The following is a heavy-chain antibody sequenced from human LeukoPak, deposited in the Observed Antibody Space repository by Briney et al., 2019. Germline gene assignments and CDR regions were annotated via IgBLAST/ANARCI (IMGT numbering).Heavy chain of an antibody. Sequence: SSQTLSLTCSVSGGSITSGSYYWSWIRQPAGKGLEWIGRIYTGGTTNYNPSLQSRVTISVDTSKNQFSLKLSSVTAADTAVYYCARGNLVRGYLDDFDIWGQGTMVTVSS. CDR1: GGSITSGSYY. J-gene: IGHJ3*02. CDR2: IYTGGTT. CDR3: ARGNLVRGYLDDFDI. V-gene: IGHV4-61*02. D-gene: IGHD3-10*01.